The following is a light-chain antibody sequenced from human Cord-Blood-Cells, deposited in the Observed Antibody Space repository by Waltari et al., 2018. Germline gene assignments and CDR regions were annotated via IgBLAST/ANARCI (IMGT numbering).Light chain of an antibody. J-gene: IGLJ3*02. CDR3: QTWGTGIWV. V-gene: IGLV4-69*01. Sequence: QLVLTQSPSASASLGASVKLTCTLSSGHSSYAIAWHQQQPEKGPRYLMKLNSDGSHSKGDVIPDRFSGSSSGAGRYLTISSLQSEDEADYYCQTWGTGIWVFGGGTKLTVL. CDR1: SGHSSYA. CDR2: LNSDGSH.